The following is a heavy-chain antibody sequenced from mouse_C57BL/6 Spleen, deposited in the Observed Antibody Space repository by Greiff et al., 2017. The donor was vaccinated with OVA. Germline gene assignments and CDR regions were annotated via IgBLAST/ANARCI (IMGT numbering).Heavy chain of an antibody. CDR3: ARYDGYYGDY. Sequence: QVQLQQPGAELVMPGASVKLSCKASGYTFTSYWMPWVKQRPGQGLEWIGEIDPSDSYTNYNQKFKGKSTLTVDKSSSTAYMQLSSLTSEDSAVYYCARYDGYYGDYWGQGTTLTVSS. D-gene: IGHD2-3*01. CDR2: IDPSDSYT. J-gene: IGHJ2*01. CDR1: GYTFTSYW. V-gene: IGHV1-69*01.